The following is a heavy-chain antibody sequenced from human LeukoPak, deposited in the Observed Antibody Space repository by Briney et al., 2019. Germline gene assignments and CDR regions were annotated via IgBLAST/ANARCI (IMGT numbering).Heavy chain of an antibody. Sequence: ASVKVSCKASGGTFNSYAISWVRQAPGQGLEWMGWISAYNGNTNYAQKLQGRVTMTTDTSTSTAYMELRSLRSDDTAVYYCARDIVVVPAAESIYWFDPWGQGTLVTVSS. CDR1: GGTFNSYA. J-gene: IGHJ5*02. CDR3: ARDIVVVPAAESIYWFDP. CDR2: ISAYNGNT. D-gene: IGHD2-2*01. V-gene: IGHV1-18*01.